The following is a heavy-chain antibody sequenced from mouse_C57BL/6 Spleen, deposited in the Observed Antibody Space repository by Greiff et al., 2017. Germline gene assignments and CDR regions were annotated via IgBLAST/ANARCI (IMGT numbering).Heavy chain of an antibody. J-gene: IGHJ3*01. CDR1: GYAFSSSW. V-gene: IGHV1-82*01. CDR2: IYPGDGDT. Sequence: QVQLQQSGPELVKPGASVKISCKASGYAFSSSWMNWVKQRPGKGLEWIGRIYPGDGDTNYNGKFKGKATLTADKSYSTAYRQLSSLTSEDSAVYFCAIYYDYDVAYWGQGTLVTVSA. CDR3: AIYYDYDVAY. D-gene: IGHD2-4*01.